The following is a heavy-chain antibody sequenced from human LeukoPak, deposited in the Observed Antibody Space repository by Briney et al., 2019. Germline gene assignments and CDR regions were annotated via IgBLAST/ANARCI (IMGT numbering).Heavy chain of an antibody. D-gene: IGHD1-26*01. CDR1: GGSISSHY. CDR2: IYYSGGT. J-gene: IGHJ4*02. V-gene: IGHV4-59*11. Sequence: SETLSLTCTVSGGSISSHYWSWIRQPPGKGLEWIGYIYYSGGTNYNPSLKSRVTISVDTSKNQFSLKLSSVTAADTAVYYCARETEVGAAFDYWGQGTLVTVSS. CDR3: ARETEVGAAFDY.